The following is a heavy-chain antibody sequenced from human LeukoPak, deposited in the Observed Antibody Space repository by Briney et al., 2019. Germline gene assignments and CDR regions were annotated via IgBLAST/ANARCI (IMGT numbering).Heavy chain of an antibody. Sequence: SQTLSLTCAVSGGSISSGGYSWSWIRQPPGMGLEWIGYIYHSGSTYYNPSLKSRVTISVYRSKNQFSLKLSSVTAADTAVYYCARKNDAFDIWGQGTMVTVSS. CDR3: ARKNDAFDI. CDR2: IYHSGST. CDR1: GGSISSGGYS. V-gene: IGHV4-30-2*01. J-gene: IGHJ3*02.